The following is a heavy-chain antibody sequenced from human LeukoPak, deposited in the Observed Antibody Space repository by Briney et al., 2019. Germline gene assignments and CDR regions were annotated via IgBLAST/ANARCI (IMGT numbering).Heavy chain of an antibody. D-gene: IGHD3-22*01. CDR2: IYHTGTS. V-gene: IGHV4-38-2*02. CDR3: ARLLDYDTSGDPDTFDI. J-gene: IGHJ3*02. Sequence: SETLSLTCNVSGYSISSGYYWGWIRQPPGKGLEWIGSIYHTGTSNHNPSLKSRVIISIDTSNDQVSLKLSSLSAADTAVYYCARLLDYDTSGDPDTFDIWGQGTVVTVSS. CDR1: GYSISSGYY.